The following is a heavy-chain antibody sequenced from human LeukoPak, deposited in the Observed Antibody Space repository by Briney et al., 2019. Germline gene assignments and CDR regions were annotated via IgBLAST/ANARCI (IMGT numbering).Heavy chain of an antibody. V-gene: IGHV3-48*03. CDR1: GFTFSSYE. CDR3: AEPGITMIGGV. J-gene: IGHJ6*04. Sequence: PGGSLRLSCAASGFTFSSYEMNWVRQAPGKGLEWVSYISSSGSTIYYADSVKGRFTISRDNAKNSLYLQMNSLRAEHTAVYYCAEPGITMIGGVWGKGTTVTISS. D-gene: IGHD3-10*02. CDR2: ISSSGSTI.